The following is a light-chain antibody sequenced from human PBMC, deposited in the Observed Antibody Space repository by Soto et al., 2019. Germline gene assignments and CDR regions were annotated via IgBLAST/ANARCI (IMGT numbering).Light chain of an antibody. Sequence: IQLTQSPSSLSASVGDRVTITCRASQGIRSYLAWYQQKPGKAPKLLIYAASTLQSGVPSRFSGSGSGTDFTHTISSLQPEDFATYYCQQLNSYPRLTFGGGTKVEIK. J-gene: IGKJ4*01. CDR3: QQLNSYPRLT. CDR2: AAS. CDR1: QGIRSY. V-gene: IGKV1-9*01.